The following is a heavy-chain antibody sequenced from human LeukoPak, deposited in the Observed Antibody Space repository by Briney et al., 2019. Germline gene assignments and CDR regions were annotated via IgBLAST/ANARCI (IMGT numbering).Heavy chain of an antibody. V-gene: IGHV3-23*01. CDR3: AKSPHLPRFLEWLFYEPFDY. D-gene: IGHD3-3*01. J-gene: IGHJ4*02. CDR2: ISGSGGST. Sequence: PGGSLRLSCAASGFTFSSYWMHWVRQAPGKGLEWVSAISGSGGSTYYADSVKGRFTISRDNSKNTLYLQMNSLRAEDTAEYYCAKSPHLPRFLEWLFYEPFDYWGQGTLVTVSS. CDR1: GFTFSSYW.